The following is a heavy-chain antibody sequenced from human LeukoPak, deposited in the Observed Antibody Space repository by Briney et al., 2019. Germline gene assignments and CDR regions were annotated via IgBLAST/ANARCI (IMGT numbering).Heavy chain of an antibody. CDR3: ARDLGGDYVVGYFDS. CDR1: GFTVSSNY. J-gene: IGHJ4*02. CDR2: IYSGGST. Sequence: PGGSLRLSCAASGFTVSSNYMSWVRQAPGKGLEWVSVIYSGGSTYYADSVKGRFTISRDNSKNTLYLQMNSLRAEDTAVYYCARDLGGDYVVGYFDSWGQGTLVTVSS. D-gene: IGHD4-17*01. V-gene: IGHV3-53*01.